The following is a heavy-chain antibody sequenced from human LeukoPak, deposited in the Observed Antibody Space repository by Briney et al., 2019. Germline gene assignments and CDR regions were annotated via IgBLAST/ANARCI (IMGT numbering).Heavy chain of an antibody. CDR2: MTGPADTT. CDR1: GFNFNNFA. Sequence: GGSLRLSCAASGFNFNNFAMSWVRQAPGKGLEWLSAMTGPADTTYYAESVKGRFTISRDYSKSMVFLQMNSLRVGDTAIYYCAKGAQIDHWGQGTLVTVSS. CDR3: AKGAQIDH. J-gene: IGHJ4*02. V-gene: IGHV3-23*01.